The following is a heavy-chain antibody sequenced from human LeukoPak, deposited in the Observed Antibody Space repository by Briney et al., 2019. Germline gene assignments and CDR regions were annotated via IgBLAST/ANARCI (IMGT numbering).Heavy chain of an antibody. D-gene: IGHD6-19*01. V-gene: IGHV4-31*03. Sequence: PSETLSLTCTVSGGSISSGGYYWSWIRQHPGKGLEWIGYIYYSGSTDYSPSLKSRLAMSVDTSKNQFSLKLSSVTAADTAVYYCARSGPHGGWYYFDYWGQGTLVTVSS. CDR2: IYYSGST. CDR3: ARSGPHGGWYYFDY. CDR1: GGSISSGGYY. J-gene: IGHJ4*02.